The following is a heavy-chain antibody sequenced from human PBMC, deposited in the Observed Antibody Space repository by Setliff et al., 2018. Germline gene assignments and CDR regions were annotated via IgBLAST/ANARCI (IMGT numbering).Heavy chain of an antibody. V-gene: IGHV3-30-3*01. CDR1: GFTFGDYY. CDR2: IWDDGGNK. J-gene: IGHJ4*02. Sequence: PGGSLRLSCAASGFTFGDYYISWVRQAPGKGLEWVAVIWDDGGNKYHADSVKGRFTISRDNSKNTLYLQMNSLRPEDTAVYYCARTCSGSGCYAGLESWGQGTPVTVSS. CDR3: ARTCSGSGCYAGLES. D-gene: IGHD2-15*01.